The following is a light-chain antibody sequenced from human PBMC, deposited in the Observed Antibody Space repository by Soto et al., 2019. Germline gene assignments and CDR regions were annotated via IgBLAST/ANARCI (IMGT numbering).Light chain of an antibody. CDR3: QQYNNWPRT. CDR2: GAS. CDR1: QSVSSS. V-gene: IGKV3-15*01. J-gene: IGKJ1*01. Sequence: EIVMTQSPATLSVSPGERVTLSCRASQSVSSSLAWYQQKPGQAPRLLIYGASTRATGFPARFSGSGSGTDFTLTISRLEPEDFAVYYCQQYNNWPRTFGQGTKVDIK.